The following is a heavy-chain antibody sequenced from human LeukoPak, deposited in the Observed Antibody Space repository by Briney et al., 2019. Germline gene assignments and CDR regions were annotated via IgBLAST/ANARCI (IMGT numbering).Heavy chain of an antibody. CDR2: ISTSGDII. CDR1: GFIFSDYY. D-gene: IGHD6-6*01. Sequence: GGSLRLSCTGSGFIFSDYYINWIRQAPGKGLEWVSYISTSGDIIYHADSVKGRLTISRDNAKNSLFLQMDSLRAEDTAVYYCVRDGGGTAARPGYFHYMDVWGKGTTVTVSS. V-gene: IGHV3-11*04. J-gene: IGHJ6*03. CDR3: VRDGGGTAARPGYFHYMDV.